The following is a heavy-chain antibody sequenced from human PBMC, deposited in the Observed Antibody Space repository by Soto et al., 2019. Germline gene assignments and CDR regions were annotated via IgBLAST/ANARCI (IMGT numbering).Heavy chain of an antibody. D-gene: IGHD2-15*01. V-gene: IGHV3-21*01. J-gene: IGHJ6*02. CDR1: GFNFNSYT. Sequence: EVQLVESGGGLVKPGGSLRLSCAASGFNFNSYTLNWVRQAPGKRLGWLSSISSSGYIFSTDSVRGRFTISRDNAKNSVYLQINSLRAEDTAVYFCARDCSGGSCYPGMDVWGQGTTVTVSS. CDR3: ARDCSGGSCYPGMDV. CDR2: ISSSGYI.